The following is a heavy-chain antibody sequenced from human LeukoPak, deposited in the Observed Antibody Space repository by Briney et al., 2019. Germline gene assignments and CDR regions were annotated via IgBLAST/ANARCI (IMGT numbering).Heavy chain of an antibody. Sequence: GASLRLSCAASGFTFSSYAMSWVRQAPGKGLEWVAFISNDARNKNYPDSVEGRFTISRDNSKNTLYLQMNSLRAEDTAVYYCVRDDRGYSGYHFDYWGQGTLVTVSS. J-gene: IGHJ4*02. CDR2: ISNDARNK. D-gene: IGHD5-12*01. V-gene: IGHV3-30*14. CDR3: VRDDRGYSGYHFDY. CDR1: GFTFSSYA.